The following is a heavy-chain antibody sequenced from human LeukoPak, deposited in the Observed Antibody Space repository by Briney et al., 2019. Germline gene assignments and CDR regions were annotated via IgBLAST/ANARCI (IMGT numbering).Heavy chain of an antibody. V-gene: IGHV1-46*01. J-gene: IGHJ5*02. Sequence: ASVEVSCKASGYTFTNYYIHWVRQAPGQGLEWMGIINPTGGSTTYAQKFQGRVTMTRDMSTSTVYMELSSLRSDDTAVYYCAKGGSGWSSIDPWGQGTLVTVSS. CDR2: INPTGGST. D-gene: IGHD6-19*01. CDR3: AKGGSGWSSIDP. CDR1: GYTFTNYY.